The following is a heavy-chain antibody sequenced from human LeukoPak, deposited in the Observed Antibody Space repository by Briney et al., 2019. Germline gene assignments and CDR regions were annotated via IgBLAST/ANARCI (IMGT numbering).Heavy chain of an antibody. CDR1: GFTFSSYA. V-gene: IGHV3-23*01. Sequence: GGSLRLSCAASGFTFSSYAMSWVRQAPGKGLEWVSAISGSGGGTYYADSVKGRFTISRDNSKNTLYLQMNSLRAEDTAVYYCAKAAYYGSGSLYYYYGMDVWGQGTTVTVSS. CDR3: AKAAYYGSGSLYYYYGMDV. D-gene: IGHD3-10*01. J-gene: IGHJ6*02. CDR2: ISGSGGGT.